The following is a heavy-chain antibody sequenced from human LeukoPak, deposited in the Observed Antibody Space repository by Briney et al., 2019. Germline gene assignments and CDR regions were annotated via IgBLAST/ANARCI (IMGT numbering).Heavy chain of an antibody. Sequence: ASVKVSCKASGYTFTSYYMHWVRQAPEQGLEWMGIINPSGGSTKYAQNFQGRVTMTRDTSTTTVYMELSSLRSEDTAVYYCARATLRNYGRMFDAFDIWGQGTMVTVSS. V-gene: IGHV1-46*01. CDR3: ARATLRNYGRMFDAFDI. D-gene: IGHD1-7*01. CDR2: INPSGGST. CDR1: GYTFTSYY. J-gene: IGHJ3*02.